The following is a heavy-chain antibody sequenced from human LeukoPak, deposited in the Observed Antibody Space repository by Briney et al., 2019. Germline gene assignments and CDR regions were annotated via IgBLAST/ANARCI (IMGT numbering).Heavy chain of an antibody. Sequence: GGSLRLSCAASGFTFSDYAMNWVRQAPGKGLERVSSISGSGGLTYYADSVKGRFTISRDNSKNTLYLQMNSLRAEDTAVYYCARGYSSGWDNQDYYFDYWGQGTLVTVSS. J-gene: IGHJ4*02. CDR3: ARGYSSGWDNQDYYFDY. CDR2: ISGSGGLT. D-gene: IGHD6-19*01. V-gene: IGHV3-23*01. CDR1: GFTFSDYA.